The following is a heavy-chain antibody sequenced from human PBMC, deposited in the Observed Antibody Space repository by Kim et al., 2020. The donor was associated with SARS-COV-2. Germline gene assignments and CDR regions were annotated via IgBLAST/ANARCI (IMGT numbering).Heavy chain of an antibody. J-gene: IGHJ6*02. V-gene: IGHV4-34*01. CDR3: ASIYYYYGMDV. Sequence: THYNPALKSRVTISVDTSKNQFSLKLSSVTAADTAVYYCASIYYYYGMDVWGQGTTVTVSS. CDR2: T.